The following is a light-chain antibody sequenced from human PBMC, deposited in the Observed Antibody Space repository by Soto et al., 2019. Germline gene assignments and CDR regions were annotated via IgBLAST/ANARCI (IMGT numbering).Light chain of an antibody. V-gene: IGKV3-20*01. J-gene: IGKJ1*01. Sequence: EVVLTQSPGALSLSPGERATLSCRASQSVGHSLAWYQQRPGQAPRLLISGASTRATGIPDRISGSGSGTDFTLTISRLEPEDFAVYYCQQYGSSPRTFGQGTKVDIK. CDR2: GAS. CDR1: QSVGHS. CDR3: QQYGSSPRT.